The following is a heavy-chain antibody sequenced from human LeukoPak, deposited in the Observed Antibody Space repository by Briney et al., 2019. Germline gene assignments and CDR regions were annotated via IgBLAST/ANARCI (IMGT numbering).Heavy chain of an antibody. CDR3: SRVYCYYSSGYYQPSGYFQH. V-gene: IGHV3-11*06. J-gene: IGHJ1*01. CDR1: GFTFSDYY. D-gene: IGHD3-22*01. Sequence: GGSLGLSCAASGFTFSDYYMSLIRQAPGKGLEWVSYISSSSSYTNYADSVKGRFTISRDNAKNSLYLPMNSLRAEDTAVYYCSRVYCYYSSGYYQPSGYFQHWGQGTLVTVSS. CDR2: ISSSSSYT.